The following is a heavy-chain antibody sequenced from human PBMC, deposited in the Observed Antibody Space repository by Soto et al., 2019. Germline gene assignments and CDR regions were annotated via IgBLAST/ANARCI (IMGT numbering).Heavy chain of an antibody. CDR2: ISPYNDDT. J-gene: IGHJ4*02. CDR3: AREYCSGGSCYGVDY. Sequence: ASVKVSCKAAGYTFTDFGISWVRQAPGQGLEWMGWISPYNDDTKYTQKLQGRVTMTTDTSTGTAYMELRSLRSDDTAVYYCAREYCSGGSCYGVDYWGQGTLVTVSS. D-gene: IGHD2-15*01. V-gene: IGHV1-18*01. CDR1: GYTFTDFG.